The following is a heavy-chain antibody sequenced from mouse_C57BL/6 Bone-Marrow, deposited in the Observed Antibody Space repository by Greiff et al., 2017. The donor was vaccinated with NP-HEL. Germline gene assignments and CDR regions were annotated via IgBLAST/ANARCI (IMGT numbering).Heavy chain of an antibody. Sequence: QVQLQQPGADLVKPGASVKLSCKASGYTFTSYWMHWVKQRPGRGLEWIGRIDPNSGGTKFNEKFKTKATLTVDKPSHTAYLQLGSLTSEDSAVYYCARYYCGSRSWYFDVWGRGTTVTVSS. V-gene: IGHV1-72*01. CDR3: ARYYCGSRSWYFDV. CDR1: GYTFTSYW. J-gene: IGHJ1*03. D-gene: IGHD1-1*01. CDR2: IDPNSGGT.